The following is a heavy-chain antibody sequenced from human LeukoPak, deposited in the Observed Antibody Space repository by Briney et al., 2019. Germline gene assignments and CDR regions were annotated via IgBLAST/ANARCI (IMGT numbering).Heavy chain of an antibody. V-gene: IGHV3-11*03. J-gene: IGHJ4*02. D-gene: IGHD6-13*01. CDR2: ISHSSGFT. CDR3: AKLFKAYSSSWIDY. CDR1: GFTFSDYY. Sequence: PGGSLRLSCAASGFTFSDYYMSWIRQAPGQGLEWVAYISHSSGFTNYADSVKGRFAISRDNAKNSLHLQMDSLRAEDTAIYYCAKLFKAYSSSWIDYWGQGNLVTVSS.